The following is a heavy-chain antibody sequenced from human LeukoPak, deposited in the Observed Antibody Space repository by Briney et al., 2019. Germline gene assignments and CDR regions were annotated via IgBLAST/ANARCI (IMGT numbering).Heavy chain of an antibody. Sequence: SETLSLTCTVSGGSISSYYWSWIRQPPGKGLEWIGYIYYSGSTNYNPSLKSRVTISVDTSKNQFSLKLSSVTAADTAVCYCASYMIEGGGGVDGFDIWGQGTAVVVSS. D-gene: IGHD3-22*01. J-gene: IGHJ3*02. V-gene: IGHV4-59*08. CDR3: ASYMIEGGGGVDGFDI. CDR2: IYYSGST. CDR1: GGSISSYY.